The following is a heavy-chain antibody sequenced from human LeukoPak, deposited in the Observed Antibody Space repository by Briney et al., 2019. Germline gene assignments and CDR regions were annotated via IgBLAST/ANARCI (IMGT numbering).Heavy chain of an antibody. CDR3: AKDIGDGKGYMDV. CDR1: GFTFDDYA. J-gene: IGHJ6*03. Sequence: PGGSLRLSCAASGFTFDDYAMHWVRQARGKGLEWVSLMSGDGGSTYYADSVKGRFTISRDNSKNSLYLQMNSLRTEDTALYYCAKDIGDGKGYMDVWGKGTTVTVSS. D-gene: IGHD4-17*01. CDR2: MSGDGGST. V-gene: IGHV3-43*02.